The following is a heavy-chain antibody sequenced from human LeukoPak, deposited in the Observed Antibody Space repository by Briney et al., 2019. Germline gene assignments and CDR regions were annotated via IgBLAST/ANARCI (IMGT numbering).Heavy chain of an antibody. D-gene: IGHD6-13*01. Sequence: KPSETLSLTCTVSGGSISSSSYYWGWIRQPPGKGLEWIGSIYYSGSTYYNPSLKSRVTISVDTSKNQFSLKLSSVTAADTAVYYCARLRDSSSWYRQGEMKIQYWGQGTLVTVSS. CDR3: ARLRDSSSWYRQGEMKIQY. CDR2: IYYSGST. J-gene: IGHJ4*02. V-gene: IGHV4-39*01. CDR1: GGSISSSSYY.